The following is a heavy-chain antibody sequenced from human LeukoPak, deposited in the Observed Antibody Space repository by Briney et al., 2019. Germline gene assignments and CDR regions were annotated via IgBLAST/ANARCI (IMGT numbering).Heavy chain of an antibody. V-gene: IGHV4-34*01. J-gene: IGHJ4*02. D-gene: IGHD5-18*01. CDR1: GGSFSGYY. CDR3: ARGAYSYGLYYFDY. CDR2: INHSGST. Sequence: SETLSLTCAVYGGSFSGYYWSWIRQPPGKGLEWIGEINHSGSTNHNPSLKSRVTISVDTSKNQFSLKLSSVTAADTAVYYCARGAYSYGLYYFDYWGQGTLVTVSS.